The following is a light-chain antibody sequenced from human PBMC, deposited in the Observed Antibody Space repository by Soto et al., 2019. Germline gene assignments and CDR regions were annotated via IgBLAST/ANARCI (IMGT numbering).Light chain of an antibody. Sequence: QLVLTQPPSASGTPGQRVTISCSGSNSNIGINFVYWYQQLPGTAPKLLIYDNNQRPSGVPDRFSGSKSGTSGSLAISGLRPEDEADYYCAAWDDSLIGPVFGGGTKLTVL. J-gene: IGLJ3*02. CDR3: AAWDDSLIGPV. CDR2: DNN. V-gene: IGLV1-47*01. CDR1: NSNIGINF.